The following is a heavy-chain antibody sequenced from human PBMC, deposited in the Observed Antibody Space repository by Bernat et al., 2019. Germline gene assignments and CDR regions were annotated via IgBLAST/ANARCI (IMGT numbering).Heavy chain of an antibody. CDR2: INRSGST. Sequence: QVQLQQWGAGLLKPSETLSLTCAVYGGSFRGYYWSWIRQPPGKGLEWIGEINRSGSTNYNPSLRSRVTISVDTSKTQFSLKLSSVTAADTAVYYCARGHDYYFDLWGRGTLVTVSS. V-gene: IGHV4-34*01. CDR1: GGSFRGYY. J-gene: IGHJ2*01. D-gene: IGHD4-11*01. CDR3: ARGHDYYFDL.